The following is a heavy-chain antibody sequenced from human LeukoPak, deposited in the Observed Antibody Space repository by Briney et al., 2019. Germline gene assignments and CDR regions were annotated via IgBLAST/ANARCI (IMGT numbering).Heavy chain of an antibody. CDR3: ARGRYYYGSGGN. J-gene: IGHJ4*02. V-gene: IGHV1-8*01. D-gene: IGHD3-10*01. CDR1: GYTFTSYD. Sequence: ASVNVSCKASGYTFTSYDINWVRQATGQGLEWMGWMNPNSGNTGYAQKFQGRVTMTRNTSISTAYMELSSLRSEDTAVYYCARGRYYYGSGGNWGQGTLVTVSS. CDR2: MNPNSGNT.